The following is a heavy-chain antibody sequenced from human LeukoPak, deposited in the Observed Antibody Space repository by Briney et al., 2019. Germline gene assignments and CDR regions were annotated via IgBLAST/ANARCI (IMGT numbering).Heavy chain of an antibody. Sequence: PGGSLRLSCAASGFTVSSNYMSWVRQAPGKGLEWVSVIYSGGSTYYADSVKGRFTISRDNSKNTLYLQMNSLRAEDTAVYYCARAPATLIAAAGRPGHYYYYMDVWGKGTTVTVSS. CDR2: IYSGGST. CDR1: GFTVSSNY. D-gene: IGHD6-13*01. V-gene: IGHV3-53*01. CDR3: ARAPATLIAAAGRPGHYYYYMDV. J-gene: IGHJ6*03.